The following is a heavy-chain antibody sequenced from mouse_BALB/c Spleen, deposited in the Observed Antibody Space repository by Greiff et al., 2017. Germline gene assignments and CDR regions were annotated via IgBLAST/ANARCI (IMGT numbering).Heavy chain of an antibody. J-gene: IGHJ4*01. CDR1: GYAFSSYW. Sequence: VQLQQSGAELVRPGSSVKISCKASGYAFSSYWMNWVKQRPGQGLEWIGQIYPGDGDTNSNGKFKGKATLTADKSSSTAYMQLSSLTSEDSAVYFCARRRDYDGDGYYYAMDDWGQGTSVTVSA. CDR2: IYPGDGDT. CDR3: ARRRDYDGDGYYYAMDD. V-gene: IGHV1-80*01. D-gene: IGHD2-4*01.